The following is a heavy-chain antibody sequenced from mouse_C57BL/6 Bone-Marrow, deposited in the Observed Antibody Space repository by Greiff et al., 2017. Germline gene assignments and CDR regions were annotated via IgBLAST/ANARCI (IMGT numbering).Heavy chain of an antibody. CDR3: AGDGSSLYYFDY. CDR1: GYTFTSYW. CDR2: IDPSDSET. J-gene: IGHJ2*01. V-gene: IGHV1-52*01. D-gene: IGHD1-1*01. Sequence: VQLQQPGAELVRPGSSVKLSCKASGYTFTSYWMHWVKQRPIQGLEWIGNIDPSDSETHYNQKFKDKATLTVDKSSSTAYMQLRSLTSEDAAVDYSAGDGSSLYYFDYWGQGTTLTVSS.